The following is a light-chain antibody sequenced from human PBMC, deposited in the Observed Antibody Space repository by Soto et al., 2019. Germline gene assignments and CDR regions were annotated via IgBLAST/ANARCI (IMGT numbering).Light chain of an antibody. CDR1: SSDVGSYNL. CDR3: CSYAGSSTLV. J-gene: IGLJ2*01. V-gene: IGLV2-23*02. CDR2: EVS. Sequence: QSVLTKPASVSGSPGQSITISCTGTSSDVGSYNLVSWYQQHPGKAPKLMIYEVSKRPSGVSNRFSGSKSGNTASLTISGLQAEDEADYYCCSYAGSSTLVFGGGTKVTVL.